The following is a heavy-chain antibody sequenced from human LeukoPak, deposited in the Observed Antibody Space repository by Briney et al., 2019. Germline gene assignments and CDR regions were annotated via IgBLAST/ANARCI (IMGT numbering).Heavy chain of an antibody. D-gene: IGHD3-22*01. J-gene: IGHJ4*02. Sequence: GRSLRLSCAASGFTFSSYSMNWVRQAPGKGLEWVSSISSSSSYIYYADSVKGRFTISRDNAKNSLYLQMNSLRAEDTAVYYCARDPTYYYDSSGYPPGDWGQGTLVTVSS. V-gene: IGHV3-21*01. CDR3: ARDPTYYYDSSGYPPGD. CDR2: ISSSSSYI. CDR1: GFTFSSYS.